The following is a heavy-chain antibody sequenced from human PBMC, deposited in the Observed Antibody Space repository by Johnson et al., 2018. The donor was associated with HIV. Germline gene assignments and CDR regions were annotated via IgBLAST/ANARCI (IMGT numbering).Heavy chain of an antibody. J-gene: IGHJ3*02. D-gene: IGHD3-10*01. CDR3: ARGPTRFAAFDI. V-gene: IGHV3-30-3*01. Sequence: QVQLVESGGGVVQPGRSLRLSCAASGFTFSSYAMHWVRQAPGKGLEWVAVISYDGTNRYYAESVEGRFTISRDSAKNSLYLQMNSLRAEDTAVYYCARGPTRFAAFDIWGQVTMVTVSS. CDR2: ISYDGTNR. CDR1: GFTFSSYA.